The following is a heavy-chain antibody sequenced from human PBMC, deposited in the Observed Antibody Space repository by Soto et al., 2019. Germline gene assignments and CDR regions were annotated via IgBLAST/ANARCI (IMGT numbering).Heavy chain of an antibody. Sequence: QITLKESGPTLVKPTQTLTLTCTFSGFSLSTNGVAVGWIRQPPGKALEWLALIYWDDDTRYSPSLKSRLTITKDTPKNQVVLTMTNMDPMDTATYSCARWYIQAAPDAFDNWGPGTLVTVSS. CDR1: GFSLSTNGVA. CDR2: IYWDDDT. J-gene: IGHJ3*02. D-gene: IGHD6-13*01. V-gene: IGHV2-5*02. CDR3: ARWYIQAAPDAFDN.